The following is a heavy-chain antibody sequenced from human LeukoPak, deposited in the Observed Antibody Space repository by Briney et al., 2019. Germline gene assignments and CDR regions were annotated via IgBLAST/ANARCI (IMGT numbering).Heavy chain of an antibody. V-gene: IGHV3-53*01. J-gene: IGHJ3*02. CDR2: VYDGGST. CDR3: AREMEEMADSDASDI. CDR1: GFTVSFNY. D-gene: IGHD5-24*01. Sequence: GGSLRLSCAASGFTVSFNYMSWVRQAPGKGLEWVSVVYDGGSTAYADSVKGRFTISRDNSKNTLYLQMSSLRADDTAVYYCAREMEEMADSDASDIWGQGTMVTVSS.